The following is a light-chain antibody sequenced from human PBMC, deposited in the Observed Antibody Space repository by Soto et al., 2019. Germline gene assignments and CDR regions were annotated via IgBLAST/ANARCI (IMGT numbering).Light chain of an antibody. J-gene: IGLJ2*01. Sequence: QSVLTQPPSVSAAPGQKVTISCSGSSSNVGNNYVSWYQQLPGTAPKLLICDNNKRPSGIPDRFSGSKSGTSATLGITGLQTGDEADYYCGTWDSRLSTVVFGGGTKVTVL. CDR3: GTWDSRLSTVV. V-gene: IGLV1-51*01. CDR2: DNN. CDR1: SSNVGNNY.